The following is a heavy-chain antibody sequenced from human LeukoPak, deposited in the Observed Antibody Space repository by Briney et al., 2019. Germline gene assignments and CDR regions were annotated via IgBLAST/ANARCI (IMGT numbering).Heavy chain of an antibody. CDR1: GYTFTTSW. J-gene: IGHJ4*02. V-gene: IGHV5-51*01. Sequence: GESLKISCKGSGYTFTTSWIGWVRQMPGKGLEWIAIVYPGDSDTRYSPSFQGQVTISADKSISTAYLQWRSLKASDTAMYYCAKTRVGSYVDYWGQGTLVTVSS. CDR2: VYPGDSDT. CDR3: AKTRVGSYVDY. D-gene: IGHD1-1*01.